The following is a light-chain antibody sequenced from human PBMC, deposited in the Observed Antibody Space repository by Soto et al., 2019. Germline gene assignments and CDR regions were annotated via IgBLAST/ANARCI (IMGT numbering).Light chain of an antibody. J-gene: IGKJ2*01. CDR1: QCVSSSY. Sequence: EIVLTQSPGTLSLSPGERATLSCRASQCVSSSYLAWYQQKPGRAPRLLIYGVSSRATGIPDRFSGSGSGRDFTLTISRLEPEDFAVYYCKQYSISYTFGQGTKVDIK. CDR3: KQYSISYT. CDR2: GVS. V-gene: IGKV3-20*01.